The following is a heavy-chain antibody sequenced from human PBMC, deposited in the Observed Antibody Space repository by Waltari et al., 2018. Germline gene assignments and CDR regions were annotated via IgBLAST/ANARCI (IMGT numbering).Heavy chain of an antibody. V-gene: IGHV3-48*01. CDR3: ARGRNTWRAPLDY. Sequence: EVQLVESGGDLVQPGGSLRLSCAASGFIFSGYSMNWVRQAPGKGWEWLSYISSGSHSLFYADSLKGRFTVSRDNAKNSLYLQMDSLTVDDTAMYFCARGRNTWRAPLDYWGQGTLVTVSS. J-gene: IGHJ4*02. CDR2: ISSGSHSL. D-gene: IGHD4-4*01. CDR1: GFIFSGYS.